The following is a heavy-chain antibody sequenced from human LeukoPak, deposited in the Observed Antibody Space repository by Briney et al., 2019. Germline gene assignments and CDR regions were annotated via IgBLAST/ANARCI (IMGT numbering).Heavy chain of an antibody. J-gene: IGHJ4*02. CDR3: ARDDKQLVGVDY. D-gene: IGHD6-6*01. CDR1: GFTFSSYA. CDR2: ISYDGSNK. Sequence: GGSLRLSCAASGFTFSSYAMHWVRQAPGKGLEWVAVISYDGSNKYYADSVKGRFTISRDNSKNTLYLQMNSLRAEDTAVYYCARDDKQLVGVDYWGQGTLVTVSS. V-gene: IGHV3-30-3*01.